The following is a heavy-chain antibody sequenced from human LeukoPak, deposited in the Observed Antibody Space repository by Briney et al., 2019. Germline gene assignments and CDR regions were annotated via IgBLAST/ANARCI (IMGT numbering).Heavy chain of an antibody. Sequence: KSSETLSLTCTVSGGTIRGDYWSWIRQPPGKGLEWIGYISYSGSTDYNPSLKSRVTISVDTSKNQFSLKLSSVTAADTAVHYCVRHSGGWYLWYFDLWGRGTLVTVSS. V-gene: IGHV4-59*08. CDR3: VRHSGGWYLWYFDL. D-gene: IGHD6-19*01. J-gene: IGHJ2*01. CDR2: ISYSGST. CDR1: GGTIRGDY.